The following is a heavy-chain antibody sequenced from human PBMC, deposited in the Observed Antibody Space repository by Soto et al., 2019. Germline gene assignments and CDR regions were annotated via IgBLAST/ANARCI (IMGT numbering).Heavy chain of an antibody. CDR2: INHSGST. CDR3: ARDKMTGLFDY. V-gene: IGHV4-34*01. CDR1: GGSFSGYY. Sequence: QVQLQQWGAGLLKPSETLSLTCAVYGGSFSGYYWTWIRQPPGTGLEWIGEINHSGSTNYNPSLKSRVTISVDTSKYQFSLKLTSVTAAETAVSYCARDKMTGLFDYWGQGTLVTVSS. J-gene: IGHJ4*02. D-gene: IGHD3-9*01.